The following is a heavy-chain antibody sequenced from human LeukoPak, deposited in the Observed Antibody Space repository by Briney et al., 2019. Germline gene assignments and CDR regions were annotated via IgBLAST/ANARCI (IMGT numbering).Heavy chain of an antibody. CDR3: ARTTSFTASGYDY. CDR1: GYTFTNYH. D-gene: IGHD6-25*01. J-gene: IGHJ4*02. V-gene: IGHV1-8*03. Sequence: GAPVKVSCKASGYTFTNYHMNWVRQAAGQGLEWMGWINPNNGDSGFAQKFQGRVTITRDTAMTTAYMELSSLTSEDTAIYFCARTTSFTASGYDYWGQGTLVTVSS. CDR2: INPNNGDS.